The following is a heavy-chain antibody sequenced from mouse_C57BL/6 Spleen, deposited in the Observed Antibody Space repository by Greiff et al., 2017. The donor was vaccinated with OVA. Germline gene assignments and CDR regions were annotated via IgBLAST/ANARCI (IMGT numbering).Heavy chain of an antibody. CDR3: ARGIYYDYDGTWFAY. Sequence: ESGPGLVKPSQSLSLTCSVTGYSIPSGYYWNWIRQFPGNKLEWMGYISYDGSNNYNPSLKNRISITRDTSKNQFFLKLNSVTTEDTATYYGARGIYYDYDGTWFAYWGQGTLVTVSA. CDR2: ISYDGSN. V-gene: IGHV3-6*01. CDR1: GYSIPSGYY. D-gene: IGHD2-4*01. J-gene: IGHJ3*01.